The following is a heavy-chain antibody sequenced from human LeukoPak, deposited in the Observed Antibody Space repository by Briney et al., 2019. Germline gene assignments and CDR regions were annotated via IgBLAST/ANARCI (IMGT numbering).Heavy chain of an antibody. CDR1: GYTFTSYY. CDR3: ARVRDAVAGKWAKFDY. Sequence: ASVKVSCKASGYTFTSYYMHWVRQAPGQGLEWMGIINPSGGSTSYAQKFQGRVTMTRDMSTSTVYMELSSLRSEDTAVYYCARVRDAVAGKWAKFDYWGQGTLVTVSS. J-gene: IGHJ4*02. CDR2: INPSGGST. D-gene: IGHD6-19*01. V-gene: IGHV1-46*01.